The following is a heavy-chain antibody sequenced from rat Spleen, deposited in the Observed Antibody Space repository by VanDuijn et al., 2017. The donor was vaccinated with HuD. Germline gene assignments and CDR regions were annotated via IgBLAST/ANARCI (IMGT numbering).Heavy chain of an antibody. V-gene: IGHV5-25*01. CDR2: ISIGGDNT. CDR1: GFTFSNYD. CDR3: ATHGGLYNWFAY. Sequence: EVKLVESGGDLVQPGRSLKVSCVVSGFTFSNYDMAWVRQAPTGGLEWVASISIGGDNTYYGDSVKGRFTVSRDDAKSTLYLQMDSLTSEDTATYYCATHGGLYNWFAYWGQGTLVTVSS. J-gene: IGHJ3*01.